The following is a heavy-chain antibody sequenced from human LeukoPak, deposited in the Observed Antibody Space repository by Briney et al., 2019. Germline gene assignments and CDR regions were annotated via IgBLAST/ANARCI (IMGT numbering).Heavy chain of an antibody. Sequence: PGRSLRLSCAASGFIFDDYAMYWVRQVPGKGLEWVPGINWNSGNIVYADSVKGRFIISRDNAKNSLYLQMNSLRAEEMALYYCAKGGSYGLDVTFDSGGQGTLATVS. V-gene: IGHV3-9*03. CDR3: AKGGSYGLDVTFDS. CDR2: INWNSGNI. CDR1: GFIFDDYA. D-gene: IGHD1-26*01. J-gene: IGHJ4*02.